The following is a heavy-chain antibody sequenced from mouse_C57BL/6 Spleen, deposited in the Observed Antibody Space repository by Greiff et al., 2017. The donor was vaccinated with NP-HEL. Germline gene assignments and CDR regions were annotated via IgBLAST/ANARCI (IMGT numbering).Heavy chain of an antibody. CDR3: ARGTAQSTGVAY. CDR1: GYTFTSYW. D-gene: IGHD3-2*02. CDR2: IDPSDSET. J-gene: IGHJ3*01. V-gene: IGHV1-52*01. Sequence: QVQLQQPGAELVRPGSSVKLSCKASGYTFTSYWMHWVKQRPLPGLEWIGNIDPSDSETHYTQKFKDKATLTVVRSSSTASMQLSSLTSEDSAVYYCARGTAQSTGVAYWGQGTLGTVSA.